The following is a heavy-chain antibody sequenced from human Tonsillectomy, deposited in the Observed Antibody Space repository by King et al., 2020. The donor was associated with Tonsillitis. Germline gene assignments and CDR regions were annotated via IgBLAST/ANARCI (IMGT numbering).Heavy chain of an antibody. D-gene: IGHD1-14*01. CDR2: IYYSGST. CDR1: GGSISSYY. V-gene: IGHV4-59*01. J-gene: IGHJ4*02. Sequence: QLQESGPGLVKPSDTLSLTCTVSGGSISSYYWSWIRQPPGKGLEWIGYIYYSGSTNYNPPLKSRVTISVDTSKNQFSLKLSSVTAADTAVYYCARATTRSGPSHYWGQGTLVTVSS. CDR3: ARATTRSGPSHY.